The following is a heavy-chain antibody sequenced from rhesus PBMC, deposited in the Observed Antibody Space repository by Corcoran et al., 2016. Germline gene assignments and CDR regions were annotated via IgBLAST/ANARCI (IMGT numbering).Heavy chain of an antibody. J-gene: IGHJ6*01. CDR1: GFSLSTSGMR. CDR2: LDWDDVK. Sequence: QVTLKESGPALVKPTQTLTLTCTFSGFSLSTSGMRVSWIRQPPGKALEWLARLDWDDVKYYSTSMKSRLTISKDTSKNQVVRTMTNMDPVDTATYYCARSTVAAAYGLDSWGQGVVVTVSS. D-gene: IGHD4-29*01. CDR3: ARSTVAAAYGLDS. V-gene: IGHV2S2*01.